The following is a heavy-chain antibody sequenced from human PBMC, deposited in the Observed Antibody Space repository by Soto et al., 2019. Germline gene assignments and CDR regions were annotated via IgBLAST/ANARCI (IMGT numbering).Heavy chain of an antibody. J-gene: IGHJ4*02. Sequence: GGSLRLSCTASGFTFGDYAMSWFRQAPGKGLEWVGFIRSKAYGGTTEYAASVKGRVTMTRNTSISTAYMELSSLRSEDTAVYYCAQKRLWGQGTLVTVSS. CDR3: AQKRL. CDR2: IRSKAYGGTT. CDR1: GFTFGDYA. V-gene: IGHV3-49*03.